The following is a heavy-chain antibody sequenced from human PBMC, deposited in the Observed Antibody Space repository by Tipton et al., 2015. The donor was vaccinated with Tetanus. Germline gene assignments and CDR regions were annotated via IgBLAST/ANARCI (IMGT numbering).Heavy chain of an antibody. D-gene: IGHD2-15*01. Sequence: SLRLSCAASGFTVSNSYMTWARQAPGKGLEWVSSIFNYGGTYSADSVKGRFTISRDNSKNTLYLQMNSLRAEDTAVYYCGGFSFSDDLDIWGRGTMVTVSS. CDR1: GFTVSNSY. J-gene: IGHJ3*02. V-gene: IGHV3-53*01. CDR2: IFNYGGT. CDR3: GGFSFSDDLDI.